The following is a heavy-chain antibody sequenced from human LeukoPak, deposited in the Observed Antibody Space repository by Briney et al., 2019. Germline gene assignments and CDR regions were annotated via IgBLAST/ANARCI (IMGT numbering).Heavy chain of an antibody. CDR3: ARVHRGIVVVPAATHDAFDI. D-gene: IGHD2-2*01. CDR2: IIPIFGTA. J-gene: IGHJ3*02. Sequence: GASVKVSCKASGGTFSSYAISWVRQAPGQGLEWMGGIIPIFGTANYAQKFQGRVTITTDESTSTAYMELSSLRSDDTAVYYCARVHRGIVVVPAATHDAFDIWGQGTMVTVSS. V-gene: IGHV1-69*05. CDR1: GGTFSSYA.